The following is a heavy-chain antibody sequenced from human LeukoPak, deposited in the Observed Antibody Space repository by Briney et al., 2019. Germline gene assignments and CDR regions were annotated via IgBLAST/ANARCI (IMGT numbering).Heavy chain of an antibody. Sequence: PGGSLRLSCAASGFTFSSYEMNWVRQAPGKGLEWVSYISNSGNTMYYADSVKGRFTISRDNAKNSLYLQMNSLRAEDTAVYYCAELGITMIGGVWGEGTTVTISS. V-gene: IGHV3-48*03. CDR1: GFTFSSYE. D-gene: IGHD3-10*02. CDR3: AELGITMIGGV. CDR2: ISNSGNTM. J-gene: IGHJ6*04.